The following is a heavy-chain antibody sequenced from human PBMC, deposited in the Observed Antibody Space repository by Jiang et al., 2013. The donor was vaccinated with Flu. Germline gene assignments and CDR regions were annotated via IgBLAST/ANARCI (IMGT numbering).Heavy chain of an antibody. CDR3: ARVMRASILYPLNYYYYGMDV. Sequence: GAEVKKPGSSVKVSCKASGGTFSSYAISWVRQAPGQGLEWMGGIIPIFGTANYAQKFQGRVTITADESTSTAYMELSSLRSEDTAVYYCARVMRASILYPLNYYYYGMDVWGQGTTVTVSS. D-gene: IGHD2-21*01. J-gene: IGHJ6*02. CDR2: IIPIFGTA. CDR1: GGTFSSYA. V-gene: IGHV1-69*01.